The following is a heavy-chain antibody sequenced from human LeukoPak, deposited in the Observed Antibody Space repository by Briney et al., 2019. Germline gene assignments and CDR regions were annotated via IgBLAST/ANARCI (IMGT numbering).Heavy chain of an antibody. J-gene: IGHJ5*02. D-gene: IGHD1-26*01. Sequence: GGSLRLSCAASGFTFSNYAMSWVRQAPGKGLEWVSVIGGSGDSTYYADSVKGRFTISRDNSKNTLYVQMNSLRAEDTAIYYCAKGLVGARGWFDPWGQGTLVTVSS. CDR1: GFTFSNYA. V-gene: IGHV3-23*01. CDR3: AKGLVGARGWFDP. CDR2: IGGSGDST.